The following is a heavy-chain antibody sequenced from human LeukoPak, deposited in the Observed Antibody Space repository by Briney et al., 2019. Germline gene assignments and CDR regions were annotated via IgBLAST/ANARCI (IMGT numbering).Heavy chain of an antibody. V-gene: IGHV3-23*01. J-gene: IGHJ4*02. CDR2: ISGSGGST. Sequence: GGSLRLSCAASGFTFSSYAMSWVRQAPGKGLEWVSAISGSGGSTYYADSVKGRFTISRDNAKNSLYVQMNSLRAEDTAVYYCATSRTLDYWGQGTLVTVSS. CDR1: GFTFSSYA. CDR3: ATSRTLDY.